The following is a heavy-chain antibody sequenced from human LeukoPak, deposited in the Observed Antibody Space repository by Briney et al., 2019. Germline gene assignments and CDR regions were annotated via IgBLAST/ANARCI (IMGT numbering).Heavy chain of an antibody. CDR3: AKGYSSSWYFNYFQH. Sequence: GGSLRLSCAASGFTFSSYAMSWVRQAPGKGLEWVSAISGSGGSTYYADSVKGRFTISRDNSKNTLYLQMNSLRAEDTAVYYCAKGYSSSWYFNYFQHWGQGTLVTGSS. V-gene: IGHV3-23*01. J-gene: IGHJ1*01. D-gene: IGHD6-13*01. CDR1: GFTFSSYA. CDR2: ISGSGGST.